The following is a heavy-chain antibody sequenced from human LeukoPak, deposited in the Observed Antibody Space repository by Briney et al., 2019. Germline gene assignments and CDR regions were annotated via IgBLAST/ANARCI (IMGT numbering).Heavy chain of an antibody. CDR2: ISSSSGTT. CDR3: ARDSGLTMGALNFDY. CDR1: GFTFNSYA. J-gene: IGHJ4*02. Sequence: GGSLRLSCAASGFTFNSYAMSWVRQAPEKGLEWVATISSSSGTTFYADSVKGRFTISRDNAKNSLYLQMNSLRDEDTAVYYCARDSGLTMGALNFDYWGQGTLVTVSS. V-gene: IGHV3-48*02. D-gene: IGHD1-26*01.